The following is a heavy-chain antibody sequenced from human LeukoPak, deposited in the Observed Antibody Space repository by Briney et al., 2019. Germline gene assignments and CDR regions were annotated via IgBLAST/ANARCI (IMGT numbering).Heavy chain of an antibody. D-gene: IGHD3-22*01. CDR1: GFTFSSYG. CDR2: IIGSGGST. V-gene: IGHV3-23*01. J-gene: IGHJ4*02. CDR3: AKRRYDSSGYFDY. Sequence: GESLRLSCAASGFTFSSYGMSWVRRAPGKGLEWVSAIIGSGGSTYYSDSVKGRFTISRDNSKNTLYLQMNSLRAEDTAVYYCAKRRYDSSGYFDYWGQGTLVTVSS.